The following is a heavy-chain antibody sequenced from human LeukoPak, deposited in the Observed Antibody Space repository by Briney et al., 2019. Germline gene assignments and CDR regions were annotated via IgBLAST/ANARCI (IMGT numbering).Heavy chain of an antibody. CDR3: ARVSGYYNVDY. J-gene: IGHJ4*02. Sequence: SSVKVSCKASGGTFSSYAISWLRQAPGQGLEWMGGIIPIVGTANYAQKFQGRVTITADESTSTAYMALSSLRSEDTAVYYCARVSGYYNVDYWGQGTLVTVSS. D-gene: IGHD3-9*01. V-gene: IGHV1-69*01. CDR1: GGTFSSYA. CDR2: IIPIVGTA.